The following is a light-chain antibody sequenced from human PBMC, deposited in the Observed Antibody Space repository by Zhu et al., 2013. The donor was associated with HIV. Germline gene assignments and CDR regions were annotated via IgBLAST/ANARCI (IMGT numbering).Light chain of an antibody. CDR3: QHLT. Sequence: DIQMTQSPSSLSASVGDRVTITCRASQGVTNNLAWYRQTPGRVPELLIFGASNLETGVPSRFTGSGSGTDFTFTISSLQPEDVATYYCQHLTFGGGTRVEIK. CDR2: GAS. CDR1: QGVTNN. V-gene: IGKV1-27*01. J-gene: IGKJ4*01.